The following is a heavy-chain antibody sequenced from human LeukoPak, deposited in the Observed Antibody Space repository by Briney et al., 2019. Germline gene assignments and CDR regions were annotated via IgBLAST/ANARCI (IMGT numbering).Heavy chain of an antibody. Sequence: GGSLRLSCAAPGFTFSSYGMHWVRQAPGKGLEWVAFIRYDGSNKYYADSVKGRFTISRDNSKNTLYLQMNSLRAEDTAVYYCAKDSSSWNPHFDYWGQGTLVTVSS. CDR1: GFTFSSYG. J-gene: IGHJ4*02. D-gene: IGHD6-13*01. V-gene: IGHV3-30*02. CDR2: IRYDGSNK. CDR3: AKDSSSWNPHFDY.